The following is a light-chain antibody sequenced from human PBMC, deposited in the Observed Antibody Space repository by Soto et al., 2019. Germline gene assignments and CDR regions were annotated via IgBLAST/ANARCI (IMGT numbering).Light chain of an antibody. Sequence: EIVLTQSPGTLSLSPGERATLSCRTSQSVSSTYLAWYQQIPGQAPRLIIYGASSRAAGVPDRFSGSGSGTDFTLTISRLEPEDFAVYYYQQYGGSSVTFGGGTKVEIK. CDR1: QSVSSTY. J-gene: IGKJ4*01. CDR2: GAS. CDR3: QQYGGSSVT. V-gene: IGKV3-20*01.